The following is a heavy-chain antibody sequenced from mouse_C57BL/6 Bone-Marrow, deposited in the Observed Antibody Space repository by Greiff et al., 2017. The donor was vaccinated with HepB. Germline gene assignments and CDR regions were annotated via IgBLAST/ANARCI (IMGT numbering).Heavy chain of an antibody. CDR3: AKALNYYAMDY. CDR2: IDPSDSET. J-gene: IGHJ4*01. CDR1: GYTFTSYW. Sequence: QVQLQQPGAELVRPGSSVKLSCKASGYTFTSYWMHWVKQRPLQGLEWIGNIDPSDSETHYNQKFKDKATLTVDKSSSTAYMQLSSLTSEDSAVYYCAKALNYYAMDYWGQGTSVTVSS. V-gene: IGHV1-52*01.